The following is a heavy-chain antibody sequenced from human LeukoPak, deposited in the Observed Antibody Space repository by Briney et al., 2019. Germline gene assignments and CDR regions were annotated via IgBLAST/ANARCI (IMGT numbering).Heavy chain of an antibody. CDR3: ARGGLVLDAFDI. Sequence: GGSLRLSCAASGFTFSSYAMSWVRQAPGKGLKWVSAISGSGGSTYYADSVKGRFTISRDNSKNTLYLQMNSLRAEDTAVYYCARGGLVLDAFDIWGQGTMVTVSS. CDR1: GFTFSSYA. V-gene: IGHV3-23*01. CDR2: ISGSGGST. J-gene: IGHJ3*02. D-gene: IGHD6-19*01.